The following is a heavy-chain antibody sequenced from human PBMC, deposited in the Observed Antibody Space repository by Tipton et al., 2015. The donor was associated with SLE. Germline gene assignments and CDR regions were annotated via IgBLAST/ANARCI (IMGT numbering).Heavy chain of an antibody. CDR2: ISGSAGNADIQ. D-gene: IGHD2-8*02. CDR3: ARGILRDPVAFDM. J-gene: IGHJ3*02. CDR1: GFPFDDYT. V-gene: IGHV3-43*01. Sequence: GSLRLSCAASGFPFDDYTMHWVRQAPGKGLEWVSLISGSAGNADIQYYTDSVKGRFTISRDNSKNSLYLQMNSLTVEDTALYYCARGILRDPVAFDMWGQGTMGIVSS.